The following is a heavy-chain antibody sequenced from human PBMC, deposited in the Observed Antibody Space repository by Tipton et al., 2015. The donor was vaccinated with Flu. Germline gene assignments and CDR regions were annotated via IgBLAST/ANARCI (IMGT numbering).Heavy chain of an antibody. V-gene: IGHV4-38-2*02. Sequence: TLSLTCTVSGYSISSGYYWGWIRQPPGKGLEWIGSIYHSGSTYYNPSPKRRVTTSVATSKNQFSLKLSSVTAADTAVYYCARGTLWFGDTSGWFDPWGQGILVTVSS. CDR1: GYSISSGYY. J-gene: IGHJ5*01. CDR2: IYHSGST. CDR3: ARGTLWFGDTSGWFDP. D-gene: IGHD3-10*01.